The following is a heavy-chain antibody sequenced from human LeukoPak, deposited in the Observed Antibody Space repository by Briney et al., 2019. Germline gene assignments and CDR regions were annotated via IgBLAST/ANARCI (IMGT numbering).Heavy chain of an antibody. CDR2: ISGSGGST. Sequence: PGASLRLSCAASGFTFSSYAMSWVRQAPGKGLEWVSAISGSGGSTYYADSVKGRFTISRDNSKNTLYLQMNSLRAEDTAVYYCAKGDRYCSGGSCPYYYYYYGMDVWGQGTTVTVSS. V-gene: IGHV3-23*01. CDR3: AKGDRYCSGGSCPYYYYYYGMDV. J-gene: IGHJ6*02. D-gene: IGHD2-15*01. CDR1: GFTFSSYA.